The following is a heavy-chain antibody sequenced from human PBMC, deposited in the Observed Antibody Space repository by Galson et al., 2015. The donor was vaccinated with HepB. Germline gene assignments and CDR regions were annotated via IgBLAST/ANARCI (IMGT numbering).Heavy chain of an antibody. CDR2: ISSSSSTI. V-gene: IGHV3-48*04. J-gene: IGHJ6*02. Sequence: SLRLSCAASGFTFSSYSMNWVRQAPGKGLEWVLYISSSSSTIYYADSVKGRFTISRDNAKNSLYLQVNSLRAEDTAVYYCARDRKIQAGYYCYGMDVWGQGTTVTVSS. CDR1: GFTFSSYS. D-gene: IGHD3-9*01. CDR3: ARDRKIQAGYYCYGMDV.